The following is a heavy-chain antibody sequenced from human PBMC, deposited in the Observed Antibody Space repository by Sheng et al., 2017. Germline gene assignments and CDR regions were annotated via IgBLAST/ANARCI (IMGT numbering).Heavy chain of an antibody. D-gene: IGHD2-21*01. Sequence: QVQLQESGPGLVKPSETLSLTCAVSGYSISSGYYWGWIRQPPGKGLEWIGSIYHSGSTYYNPSLKSRVTISVDTSKNQFSLKLSSVTAADTAVYYCAGPIDCGGDCYRFDYWGQGTLVTVSS. CDR3: AGPIDCGGDCYRFDY. J-gene: IGHJ4*02. V-gene: IGHV4-38-2*01. CDR2: IYHSGST. CDR1: GYSISSGYY.